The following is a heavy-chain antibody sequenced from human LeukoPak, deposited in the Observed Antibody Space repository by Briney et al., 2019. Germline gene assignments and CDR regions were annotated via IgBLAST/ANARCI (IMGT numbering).Heavy chain of an antibody. D-gene: IGHD5-18*01. CDR3: ARASGDIVETATMGSY. CDR2: ISSSSSSI. Sequence: GGSLRLSCAASGFTFNSYSMNWVRQAPGKGLEWVSSISSSSSSIYYADSVKGRFTISRDNTKNSLYLQMNSLRAEDTAVYYCARASGDIVETATMGSYWGQGTLVTVSS. CDR1: GFTFNSYS. J-gene: IGHJ4*02. V-gene: IGHV3-21*01.